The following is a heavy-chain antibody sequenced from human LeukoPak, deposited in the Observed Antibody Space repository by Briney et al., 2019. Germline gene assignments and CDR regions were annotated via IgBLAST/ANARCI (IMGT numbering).Heavy chain of an antibody. Sequence: PGGSLRLSCAASGSTFSSYGMHWVRQAPGKGLEWVVVISYDGGDKYYADSVKGRFTISRDNSKNTLYLQMNSLRAEDTAVYYCAKGRNYVGTLDYWGQGTLVTVSS. V-gene: IGHV3-30*18. CDR1: GSTFSSYG. CDR2: ISYDGGDK. D-gene: IGHD3-10*02. J-gene: IGHJ4*02. CDR3: AKGRNYVGTLDY.